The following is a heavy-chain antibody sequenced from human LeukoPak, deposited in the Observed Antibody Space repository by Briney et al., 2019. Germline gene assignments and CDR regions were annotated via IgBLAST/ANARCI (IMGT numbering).Heavy chain of an antibody. D-gene: IGHD6-19*01. CDR1: GYTFTSYY. Sequence: GASVKVSCKASGYTFTSYYMHWVRQATGQGLEWMGWMNPNSGNTGYAQKFQGRVTMTRNTSISTAYMELSSLRSEDTAVYYCAREQWLDRGIDPWGQGTLVTVSS. CDR3: AREQWLDRGIDP. CDR2: MNPNSGNT. J-gene: IGHJ5*02. V-gene: IGHV1-8*02.